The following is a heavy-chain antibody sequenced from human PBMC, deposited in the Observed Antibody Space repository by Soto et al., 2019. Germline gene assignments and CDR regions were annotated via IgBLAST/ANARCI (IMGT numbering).Heavy chain of an antibody. Sequence: GGSLRLSCAASGFTFSSYWMHWVRQAPGKGLVWVSRINSDGSSTSYADSVKGRFTISRDNAKNTLYLQMNSLRAEDTAVYYCASGVYSGYDWGYYYYMDVWGKGTTVTVSS. CDR1: GFTFSSYW. J-gene: IGHJ6*03. CDR2: INSDGSST. CDR3: ASGVYSGYDWGYYYYMDV. D-gene: IGHD5-12*01. V-gene: IGHV3-74*01.